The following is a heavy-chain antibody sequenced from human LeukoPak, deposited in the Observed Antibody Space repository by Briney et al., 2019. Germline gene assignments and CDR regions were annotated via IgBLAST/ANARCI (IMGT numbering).Heavy chain of an antibody. D-gene: IGHD2-2*01. V-gene: IGHV3-21*01. CDR3: AKGVVVPADPFDY. CDR2: ISSSSSYI. CDR1: GFTFSSYS. J-gene: IGHJ4*02. Sequence: GGSLRLSCAASGFTFSSYSMNWVRQAPGKGLEWVSSISSSSSYIYYADSVKGRLTISRDNAKNSLYLQMNSLRAEDTAVYYCAKGVVVPADPFDYWGQGTLVTVSS.